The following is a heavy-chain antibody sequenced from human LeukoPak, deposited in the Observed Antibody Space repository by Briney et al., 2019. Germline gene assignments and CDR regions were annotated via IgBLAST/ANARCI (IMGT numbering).Heavy chain of an antibody. J-gene: IGHJ4*02. V-gene: IGHV3-64D*06. CDR2: ISSNGGST. CDR1: GFSFSNYA. D-gene: IGHD3-10*01. Sequence: GGSLRRSCSASGFSFSNYAMQWVRQAPGKGLEYVSYISSNGGSTYYADSVKGRFTISRDNSKNTLYLQMSSLRAEDTAVYYCVSPSYGSGSYELDYWGQGTLVSVSS. CDR3: VSPSYGSGSYELDY.